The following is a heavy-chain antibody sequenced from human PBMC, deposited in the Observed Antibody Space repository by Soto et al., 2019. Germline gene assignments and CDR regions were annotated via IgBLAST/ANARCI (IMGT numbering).Heavy chain of an antibody. Sequence: EVQLVESGGGLVQPGGSLRLSCAASGFSFTGYWMHWFRQAPGKGLVWVSRIDGDGSRTNYADSVKGRFTISRDNAKNRLYLQMNSLRAEDTAVYYCARELASYNDYWGQGTLVTVSS. J-gene: IGHJ4*02. V-gene: IGHV3-74*01. CDR1: GFSFTGYW. D-gene: IGHD1-1*01. CDR3: ARELASYNDY. CDR2: IDGDGSRT.